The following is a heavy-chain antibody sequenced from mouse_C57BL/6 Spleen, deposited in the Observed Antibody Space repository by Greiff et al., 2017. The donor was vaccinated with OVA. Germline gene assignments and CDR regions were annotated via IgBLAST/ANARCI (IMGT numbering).Heavy chain of an antibody. J-gene: IGHJ1*03. V-gene: IGHV1-62-2*01. CDR1: GYTFTEYT. CDR3: ARHEVDYYGSEYFDV. D-gene: IGHD1-1*01. CDR2: FYPGRGSI. Sequence: VQGVESGAELVKPGASVKLSCKASGYTFTEYTIHWVKQRSGQGLEWIGWFYPGRGSIKYNEKFKDKATLTADKSSSTVYMELSRLTSEDSAVYFCARHEVDYYGSEYFDVWGTGATVTVSS.